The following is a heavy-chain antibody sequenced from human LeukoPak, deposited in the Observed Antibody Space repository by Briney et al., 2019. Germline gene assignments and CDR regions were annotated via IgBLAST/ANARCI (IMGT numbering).Heavy chain of an antibody. D-gene: IGHD3-16*01. V-gene: IGHV4-59*01. CDR3: ARGGETDAFDI. CDR1: GGSISSYY. J-gene: IGHJ3*02. CDR2: IYYRGST. Sequence: SETLSLTCTVSGGSISSYYWSWIRQPPGKGLEWIGYIYYRGSTNYNPSLKSRVTISVDTSKNQFSLKLSSVTAADTAVYYCARGGETDAFDIWGQGTMVTVSS.